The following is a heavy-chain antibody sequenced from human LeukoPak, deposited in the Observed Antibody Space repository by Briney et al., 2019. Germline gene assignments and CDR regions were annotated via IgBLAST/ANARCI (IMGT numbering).Heavy chain of an antibody. Sequence: PGGSLRLSCAASGFTFSSYGMHWVRQAPGKGLEWVAFMRNDGSDESYADSVKGRFIISRDNSKNTVYVQMNSLTPEDTAVYYCARVLYSSGWYGDHYWGQGTLVTVSS. D-gene: IGHD6-19*01. V-gene: IGHV3-30*02. CDR1: GFTFSSYG. CDR3: ARVLYSSGWYGDHY. CDR2: MRNDGSDE. J-gene: IGHJ4*02.